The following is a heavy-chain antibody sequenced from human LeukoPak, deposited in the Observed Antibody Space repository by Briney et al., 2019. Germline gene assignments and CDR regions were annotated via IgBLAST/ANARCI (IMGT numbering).Heavy chain of an antibody. CDR3: ARAGYQYCGGDCYFDY. D-gene: IGHD2-21*01. J-gene: IGHJ4*02. CDR1: GGTFSSYT. V-gene: IGHV1-69*02. CDR2: IIPILGIA. Sequence: SVKVSCKASGGTFSSYTISWVRQAPGQGLEWMGRIIPILGIANYAQKFQGRVTITADKSTSTAYMELSSLRSEDTAVYYCARAGYQYCGGDCYFDYWGQGTLVTVSS.